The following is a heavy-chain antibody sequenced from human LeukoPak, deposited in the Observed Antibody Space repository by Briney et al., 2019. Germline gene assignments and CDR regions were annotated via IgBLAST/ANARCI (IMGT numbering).Heavy chain of an antibody. CDR3: ARDTFQPGLIDS. CDR1: GFTFSRYA. Sequence: GGSLRLSCAASGFTFSRYAMNWVRQAPGKGLQWVSYINTHSSDIHYADSVKGRFTVSRDNARNTLYLQLSSLRAEDSAVYYCARDTFQPGLIDSWGQGTLVTVSS. CDR2: INTHSSDI. V-gene: IGHV3-21*05. J-gene: IGHJ4*02. D-gene: IGHD2-2*01.